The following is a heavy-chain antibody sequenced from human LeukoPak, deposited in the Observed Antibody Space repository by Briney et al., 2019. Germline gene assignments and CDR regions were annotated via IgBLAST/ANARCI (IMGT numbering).Heavy chain of an antibody. J-gene: IGHJ6*02. CDR3: ARKWELLRETYYYGMDV. Sequence: ASVKVSCKASGGTFSSYAISWVRQAPGQGLEWMGGIIPIFGTANYAQKFQGRVTITADESTSTAYMELSSLRSEDTAVYYCARKWELLRETYYYGMDVWGQGTTVTVSS. CDR1: GGTFSSYA. V-gene: IGHV1-69*13. CDR2: IIPIFGTA. D-gene: IGHD1-26*01.